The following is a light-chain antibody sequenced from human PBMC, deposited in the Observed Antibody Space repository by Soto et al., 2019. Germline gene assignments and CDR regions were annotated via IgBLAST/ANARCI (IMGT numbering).Light chain of an antibody. J-gene: IGLJ1*01. CDR1: SSDVGSYNF. V-gene: IGLV2-14*01. CDR2: EVS. Sequence: VSGSPGQSITISCTGTSSDVGSYNFVSWYQQLPGKAPKLMIYEVSNRPSGVSNRFSGSKSGNTASLTISGLQAEDEADYYCSSYTTSSNYVFGSGTKVTVL. CDR3: SSYTTSSNYV.